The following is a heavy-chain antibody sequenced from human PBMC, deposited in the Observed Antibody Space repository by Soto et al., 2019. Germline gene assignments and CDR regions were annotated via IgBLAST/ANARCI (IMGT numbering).Heavy chain of an antibody. V-gene: IGHV3-7*04. Sequence: GGSLRLSCAASGFTFNTYWMTWVRQAPGKGLEWVANIKQDGSEKYYVDSVKGRFTISRDNAKNSLYLQMNSLRAEDTAVYYCARRWGLDPWGQGTLVTVSS. D-gene: IGHD1-26*01. CDR1: GFTFNTYW. CDR3: ARRWGLDP. CDR2: IKQDGSEK. J-gene: IGHJ5*02.